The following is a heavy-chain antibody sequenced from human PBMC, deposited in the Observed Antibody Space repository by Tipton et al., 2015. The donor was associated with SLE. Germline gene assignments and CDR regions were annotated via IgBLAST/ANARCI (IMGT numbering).Heavy chain of an antibody. V-gene: IGHV1-18*01. CDR3: VRVNYGCWSGLNY. CDR2: LRVYNGNT. CDR1: GYTFTNYG. J-gene: IGHJ4*02. Sequence: QSGAEVKKPGASVKVSCKASGYTFTNYGVSWVRQAPGQGLEWMGWLRVYNGNTNYARKLQGRVTMTTDTSTSTAYMELRGLRSDDTDVYYCVRVNYGCWSGLNYWGQGTLVTVSS. D-gene: IGHD3-3*01.